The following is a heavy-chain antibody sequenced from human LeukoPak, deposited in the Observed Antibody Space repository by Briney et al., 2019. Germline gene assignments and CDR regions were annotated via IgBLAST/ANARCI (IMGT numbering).Heavy chain of an antibody. V-gene: IGHV3-48*03. J-gene: IGHJ4*02. CDR1: GFTFSSYE. CDR2: ISSSGNTI. D-gene: IGHD6-19*01. Sequence: GGSLRLSCAASGFTFSSYEMNWVSQAPGKGLEWVSYISSSGNTIYYADSVKGRFTISRDIAKNSLYLQMNSLRAEDTAVYYCARESTGWGIFDYWGQGTLVTVSS. CDR3: ARESTGWGIFDY.